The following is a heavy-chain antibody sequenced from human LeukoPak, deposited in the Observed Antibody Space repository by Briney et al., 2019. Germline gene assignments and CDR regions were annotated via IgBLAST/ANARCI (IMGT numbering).Heavy chain of an antibody. V-gene: IGHV3-30*18. J-gene: IGHJ4*02. CDR2: ISYDGSNK. CDR1: GFTFSSYS. CDR3: AKERYVAYYFDY. D-gene: IGHD1-20*01. Sequence: PGGSLRLSCAASGFTFSSYSMNWVRQAPGKGLEWVAVISYDGSNKYYADSVKGRFTISRDNSKNTLYLQMNSLRAEDTAVYYCAKERYVAYYFDYWGQGTLVTVSS.